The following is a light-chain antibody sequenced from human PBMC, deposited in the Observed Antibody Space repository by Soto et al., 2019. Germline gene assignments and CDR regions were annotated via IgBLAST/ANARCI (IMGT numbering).Light chain of an antibody. CDR1: QSIRHS. J-gene: IGKJ4*02. CDR3: RQYVSYPVT. Sequence: DIQMTQSPSTLSASVGDRVTITCRASQSIRHSLAWYQQKPGKSPNLLIYKASSLESGVPSRFSGSGSGIEVTLTISSLQPDDFSTYYCRQYVSYPVTFGGGTKVEMK. CDR2: KAS. V-gene: IGKV1-5*03.